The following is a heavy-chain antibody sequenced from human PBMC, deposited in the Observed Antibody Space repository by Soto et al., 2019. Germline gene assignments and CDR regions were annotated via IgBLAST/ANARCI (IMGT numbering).Heavy chain of an antibody. CDR2: ISAYNGNT. V-gene: IGHV1-18*01. CDR3: ARDAVRGGGWYVY. Sequence: AASVKVSCKASGGTFSSYAISWVRQAPGQGLEWMGWISAYNGNTNYAQKLQGRVTMTTDTSTSTAYMELRSLRSDDTAVYYCARDAVRGGGWYVYWGQGTLVTVSS. J-gene: IGHJ4*02. D-gene: IGHD6-19*01. CDR1: GGTFSSYA.